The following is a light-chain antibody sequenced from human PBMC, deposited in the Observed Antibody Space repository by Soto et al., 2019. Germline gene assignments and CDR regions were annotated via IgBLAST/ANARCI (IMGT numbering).Light chain of an antibody. CDR1: QSVSNTY. CDR3: RQYLTSPTWT. J-gene: IGKJ1*01. V-gene: IGKV3-20*01. Sequence: EIVLTQSPGTLSLSPGAKATLSCRASQSVSNTYLAWYQQKPGQAPRLLIYGASSRATGIPDRCSGSGSGTDFNPTIIALEPEDFALYYGRQYLTSPTWTFGQGTKVEI. CDR2: GAS.